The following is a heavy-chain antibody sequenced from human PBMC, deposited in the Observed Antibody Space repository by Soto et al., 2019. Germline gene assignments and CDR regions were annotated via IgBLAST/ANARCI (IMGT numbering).Heavy chain of an antibody. CDR3: AKDRKGYNGAYLDY. CDR2: ISGSGVTA. D-gene: IGHD1-1*01. CDR1: GFSFSGYA. J-gene: IGHJ4*01. Sequence: GGSLRLSCAASGFSFSGYAMNWVRQAPGKGLEWVSSISGSGVTANYADSVKGRFTISRDNSNNIVYLQINSLRADDTAVYYCAKDRKGYNGAYLDYWGHGTLVTVSS. V-gene: IGHV3-23*01.